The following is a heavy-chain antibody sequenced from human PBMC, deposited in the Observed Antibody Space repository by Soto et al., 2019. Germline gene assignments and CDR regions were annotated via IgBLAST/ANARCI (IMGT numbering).Heavy chain of an antibody. J-gene: IGHJ6*02. Sequence: QVQLVESGGGLVKPGGSLRLSCAASGITFSDYYMSWIRQAPGKGLEWVSYISSSGHYTEHADSVRVRFTTSRDNSRNSLYLQMNSLRGEDTAVYYCARELDGMDVWGQGTTVTVSS. CDR3: ARELDGMDV. V-gene: IGHV3-11*05. CDR2: ISSSGHYT. CDR1: GITFSDYY.